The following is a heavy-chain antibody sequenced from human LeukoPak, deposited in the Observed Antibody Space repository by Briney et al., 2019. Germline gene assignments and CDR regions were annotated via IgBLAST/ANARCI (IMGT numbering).Heavy chain of an antibody. J-gene: IGHJ4*02. CDR3: ARDCGYDSQRMNYFDY. V-gene: IGHV1-2*02. CDR1: GYTFTAYY. D-gene: IGHD5-12*01. CDR2: INANSGGT. Sequence: GESLKISCKASGYTFTAYYIHWVRQAPGQGLEWMGWINANSGGTDYAQKFQGRVTMTRDTSLTTAYMELGRLKSDDTAVYYCARDCGYDSQRMNYFDYWGQGTLVTVSS.